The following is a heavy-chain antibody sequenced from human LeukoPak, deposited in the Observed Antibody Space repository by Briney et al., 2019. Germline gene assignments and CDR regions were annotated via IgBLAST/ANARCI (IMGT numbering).Heavy chain of an antibody. V-gene: IGHV3-7*01. CDR3: AKYRLIWLPAPVFEY. CDR1: RFTFGNYW. D-gene: IGHD5-12*01. J-gene: IGHJ4*02. CDR2: IKEDGSEK. Sequence: GGSLRLSCVASRFTFGNYWMTWVRQAPGKGLEWVANIKEDGSEKYYVDSVKGRFAISRDNAKNSLYLQMSSLRAEDTAVYYCAKYRLIWLPAPVFEYWGQGTLVTVSS.